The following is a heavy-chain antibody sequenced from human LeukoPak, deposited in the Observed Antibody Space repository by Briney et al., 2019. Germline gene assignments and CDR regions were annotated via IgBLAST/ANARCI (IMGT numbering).Heavy chain of an antibody. CDR3: ANRYCSSTSCYANFDL. V-gene: IGHV4-34*01. D-gene: IGHD2-2*01. J-gene: IGHJ2*01. Sequence: SGTLSLTCAVYGGSFSGYYWSWIRQPPGKGLEWIGEINHSGSTNYNPSLKSRVTISVDTSKNQFSLKLSSVTAADTAVYYCANRYCSSTSCYANFDLWGRGTLVTVSS. CDR1: GGSFSGYY. CDR2: INHSGST.